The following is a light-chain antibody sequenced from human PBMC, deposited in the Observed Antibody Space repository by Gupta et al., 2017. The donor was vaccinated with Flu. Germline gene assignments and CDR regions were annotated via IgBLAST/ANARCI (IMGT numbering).Light chain of an antibody. CDR3: QQYYIWPYT. CDR1: QSVGIK. CDR2: GAS. Sequence: EIVMMQSPVTLSVSPGERVTLSCRASQSVGIKLAWYQQIPGQAPKVLMYGASTRATGIPARFSGSGSGTDFTLTISSLQSDFAVYYCQQYYIWPYTCGQGTKLEI. J-gene: IGKJ2*01. V-gene: IGKV3-15*01.